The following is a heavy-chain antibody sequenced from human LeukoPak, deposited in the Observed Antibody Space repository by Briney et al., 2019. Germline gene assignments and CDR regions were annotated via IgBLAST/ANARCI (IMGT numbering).Heavy chain of an antibody. D-gene: IGHD3-16*01. Sequence: GGSLRLSCAASGFTFSSYSMSWVRQAPGKGLEWVSSISSSSSYIYYADSVKGRFTISRDNAKNSLYMQMNSLRAEDTALYYGAGGPRGGNYFDYWGQGTLVTVSS. V-gene: IGHV3-21*01. CDR1: GFTFSSYS. J-gene: IGHJ4*02. CDR2: ISSSSSYI. CDR3: AGGPRGGNYFDY.